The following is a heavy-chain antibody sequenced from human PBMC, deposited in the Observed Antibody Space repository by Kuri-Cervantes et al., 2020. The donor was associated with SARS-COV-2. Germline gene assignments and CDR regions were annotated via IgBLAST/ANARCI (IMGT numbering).Heavy chain of an antibody. CDR3: ARDGSYCGGDCYYGFDY. CDR2: INWNGGRT. V-gene: IGHV3-20*04. Sequence: GESLKISCAASGFTFDDYGMSWVRQAPGTGLEWVSGINWNGGRTGYADSVKGRFTISRDNDKNSLYLQMNSLRAEDTALYYCARDGSYCGGDCYYGFDYWGRGTLVTVSS. D-gene: IGHD2-21*01. CDR1: GFTFDDYG. J-gene: IGHJ4*02.